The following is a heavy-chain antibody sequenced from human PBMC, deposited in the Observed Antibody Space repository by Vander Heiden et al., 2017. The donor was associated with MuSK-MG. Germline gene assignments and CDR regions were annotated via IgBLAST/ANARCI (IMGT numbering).Heavy chain of an antibody. CDR2: SIPILGRA. CDR1: GATLRSYA. CDR3: ASELSDSSGYGVY. V-gene: IGHV1-69*04. D-gene: IGHD3-22*01. J-gene: IGHJ4*02. Sequence: QVQLVQSGAAVKKPGSSVKVSCKASGATLRSYAISWVRQAPGQGLEWMGRSIPILGRANYEQKFQGRVTITADKSTSTAYMELSSLRSEDTAVYYCASELSDSSGYGVYWGQGTLVTVSS.